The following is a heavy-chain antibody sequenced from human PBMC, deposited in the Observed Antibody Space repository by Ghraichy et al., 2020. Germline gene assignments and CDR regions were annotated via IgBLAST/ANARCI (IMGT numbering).Heavy chain of an antibody. J-gene: IGHJ5*02. Sequence: ESLNISCTVSGGSISSYYWSWIRQPPGKGLEWIGYIYYSGSTNYNPSLKSRVTISVDTSKNQFSLKLSSVTAADTAVYYFARAFLSGGITIFGVVIPSWFDPWGQGTLVTVSS. CDR3: ARAFLSGGITIFGVVIPSWFDP. D-gene: IGHD3-3*01. CDR2: IYYSGST. CDR1: GGSISSYY. V-gene: IGHV4-59*01.